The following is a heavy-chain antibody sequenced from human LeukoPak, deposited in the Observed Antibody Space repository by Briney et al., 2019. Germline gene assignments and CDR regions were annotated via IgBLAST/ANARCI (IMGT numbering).Heavy chain of an antibody. D-gene: IGHD3-22*01. J-gene: IGHJ3*01. Sequence: GGSLRLSCEVSGFIFSTYAMAWVRQAPGKGLDWVSVIGASGAETYYSDSAKGRFTVSRDNSKDTLFLHMSSLRAEDTAVYFCATRPRDSSGYYLGAFDAWGQGTTVTVSS. V-gene: IGHV3-23*01. CDR3: ATRPRDSSGYYLGAFDA. CDR2: IGASGAET. CDR1: GFIFSTYA.